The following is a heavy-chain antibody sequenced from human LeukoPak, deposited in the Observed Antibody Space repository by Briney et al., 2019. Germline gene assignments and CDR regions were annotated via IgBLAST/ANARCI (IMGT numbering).Heavy chain of an antibody. CDR1: GYNFTSSW. CDR2: IDPSDSYI. Sequence: GESLRISCKGSGYNFTSSWINWVRQMPGKGLQWMGRIDPSDSYINYSPSFQGQVTISADSSTSTAYLQWSSLRASDTAMYYCARASRDGYNQNFDHWGQGTLVTVSS. J-gene: IGHJ4*02. V-gene: IGHV5-10-1*04. D-gene: IGHD5-24*01. CDR3: ARASRDGYNQNFDH.